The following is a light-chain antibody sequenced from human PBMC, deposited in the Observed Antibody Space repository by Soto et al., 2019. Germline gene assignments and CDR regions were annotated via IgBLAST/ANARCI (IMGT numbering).Light chain of an antibody. CDR1: SSDVGGYNY. J-gene: IGLJ1*01. CDR2: DVS. Sequence: QSALTQPASVSGSPGQSIAISCTGTSSDVGGYNYVSWYQQHPGKAPKLMVYDVSNRPSGVSNRFSGSKSGNTASLTISWLQAEDEADYYCSSYTSSSTYVFGNGTKVTVL. CDR3: SSYTSSSTYV. V-gene: IGLV2-14*01.